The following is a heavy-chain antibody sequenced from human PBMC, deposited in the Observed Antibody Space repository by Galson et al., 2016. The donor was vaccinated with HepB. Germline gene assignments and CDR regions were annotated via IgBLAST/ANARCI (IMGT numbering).Heavy chain of an antibody. CDR2: IRYDGHSK. Sequence: SLRLSCAASGFNFNILAMHWVRQAPGKGLEWVAVIRYDGHSKYYGDSVKGRFTISRDNSKNTLYLQMDSLTTEDTAVYYCARTAKLSSSGHYLDYWGQGTLVTVSS. CDR3: ARTAKLSSSGHYLDY. V-gene: IGHV3-33*01. D-gene: IGHD1-1*01. J-gene: IGHJ4*02. CDR1: GFNFNILA.